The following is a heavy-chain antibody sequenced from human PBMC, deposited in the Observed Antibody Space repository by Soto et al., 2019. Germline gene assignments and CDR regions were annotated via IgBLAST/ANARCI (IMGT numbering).Heavy chain of an antibody. D-gene: IGHD3-10*01. CDR3: ARAESYLYGSGDDGFAF. J-gene: IGHJ3*01. CDR2: IILIFGSA. CDR1: GGTFRNYA. V-gene: IGHV1-69*01. Sequence: QVQLVQSGAEVKRPGSSVKVSCKASGGTFRNYAISWVRQAPGQGLEWMGGIILIFGSAKYAQKFQGRVTISADESTSTVYMELSSLRSEDTAVYYCARAESYLYGSGDDGFAFWGQGTMVTVSS.